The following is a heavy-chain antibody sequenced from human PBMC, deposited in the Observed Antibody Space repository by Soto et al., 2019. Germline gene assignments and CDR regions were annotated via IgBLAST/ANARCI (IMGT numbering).Heavy chain of an antibody. CDR2: ISSSSSYI. Sequence: GGSLRLSCAASGFTFSSYSMNWVRQAPGKGLEWVSSISSSSSYIYYADSVKGRFTISRDNAKNSLYLQMNSLRAEDTAVYYCARDVVSGYTYYGMDVWGQGTTVTVSS. D-gene: IGHD3-22*01. CDR3: ARDVVSGYTYYGMDV. CDR1: GFTFSSYS. J-gene: IGHJ6*02. V-gene: IGHV3-21*01.